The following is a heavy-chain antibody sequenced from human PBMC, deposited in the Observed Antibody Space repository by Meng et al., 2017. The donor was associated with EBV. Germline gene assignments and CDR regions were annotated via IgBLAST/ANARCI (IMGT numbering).Heavy chain of an antibody. CDR1: GGPFRYYA. J-gene: IGHJ4*02. V-gene: IGHV1-69*01. CDR3: ASESGRGYTPDY. CDR2: FLPRLGAP. D-gene: IGHD3-10*01. Sequence: QVQLVRSGAEVKKPGWSVKVSCKTSGGPFRYYAISWVRQAPGQGLEWLGGFLPRLGAPNYAQKFHGRVKITADESTSTHYMDLSSLRSEDTAIYYCASESGRGYTPDYWGQGTLVTVSS.